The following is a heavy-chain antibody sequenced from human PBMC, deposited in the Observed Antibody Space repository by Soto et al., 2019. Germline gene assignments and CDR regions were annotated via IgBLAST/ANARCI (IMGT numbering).Heavy chain of an antibody. CDR1: GVTFISYG. D-gene: IGHD3-22*01. Sequence: PGGFLRLSCAASGVTFISYGMHWVRQAPGKGLEWVAVISYDGSNKYYADSVKGRFTISRDNSKNTLYLQMNSLRAEDTAVYYCAKGYDSRGYGMDVWGQGTTVTVSS. V-gene: IGHV3-30*18. J-gene: IGHJ6*02. CDR2: ISYDGSNK. CDR3: AKGYDSRGYGMDV.